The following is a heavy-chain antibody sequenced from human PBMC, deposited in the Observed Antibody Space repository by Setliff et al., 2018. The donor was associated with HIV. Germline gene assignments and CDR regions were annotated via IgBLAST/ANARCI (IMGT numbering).Heavy chain of an antibody. J-gene: IGHJ6*03. V-gene: IGHV1-69*13. D-gene: IGHD6-19*01. CDR2: IIPIFGTA. CDR3: ASARTVAGPGYYYYYMDV. Sequence: SVKVSCKASGYTFTTYSIHWVRQAPGQGLEWTGGIIPIFGTANYAQKFQGRVTITADESTSTAYMELSSLRSEDTAVYYCASARTVAGPGYYYYYMDVWGKGTTVTVSS. CDR1: GYTFTTYS.